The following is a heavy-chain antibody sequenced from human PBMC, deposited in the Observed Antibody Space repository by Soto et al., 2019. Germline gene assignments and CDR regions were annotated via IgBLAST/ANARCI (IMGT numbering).Heavy chain of an antibody. Sequence: GGSLRLSCAASGFTFSSYAMSWVRQAPGKGLEWVSAISGSGGSTYYADSVKGRFTISRDNSKNTLYLQMNSLRAEDTAVYYCATLLHGFVVVVAAIDYWGQGTLVTVSS. J-gene: IGHJ4*02. CDR2: ISGSGGST. V-gene: IGHV3-23*01. CDR1: GFTFSSYA. D-gene: IGHD2-15*01. CDR3: ATLLHGFVVVVAAIDY.